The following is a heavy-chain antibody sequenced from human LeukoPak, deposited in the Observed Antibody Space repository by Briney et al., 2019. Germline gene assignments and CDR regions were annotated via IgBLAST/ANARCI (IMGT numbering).Heavy chain of an antibody. CDR1: GFTFSSSA. CDR3: AKDLQQLYDYFDY. D-gene: IGHD6-13*01. CDR2: ITGSGRGDST. Sequence: GSLRLSCAASGFTFSSSAMSWVRQAPGKGLEWVSSITGSGRGDSTNYADSVKGRFTISRDNSKNTLYLQMNSLRAEDTAVYYCAKDLQQLYDYFDYWGQGTLVTVSS. J-gene: IGHJ4*02. V-gene: IGHV3-23*01.